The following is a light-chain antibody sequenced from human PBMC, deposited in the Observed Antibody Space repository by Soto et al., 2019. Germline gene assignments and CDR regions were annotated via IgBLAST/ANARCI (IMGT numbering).Light chain of an antibody. CDR1: QSISSW. Sequence: QRPLWLSNHRASVGEGVTINCRASQSISSWLAWYQQKPGKAPKFLIYDASSLESGVPSRFSGSGSGTELTRTISSLPRDEFVTYYCKQYNSYRTFGQGTKVDIK. V-gene: IGKV1-5*01. CDR2: DAS. J-gene: IGKJ1*01. CDR3: KQYNSYRT.